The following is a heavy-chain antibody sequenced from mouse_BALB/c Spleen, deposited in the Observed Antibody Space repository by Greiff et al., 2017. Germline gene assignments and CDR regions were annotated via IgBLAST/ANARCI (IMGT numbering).Heavy chain of an antibody. CDR3: ARDYGTGFAY. D-gene: IGHD1-1*01. CDR2: ISSGSSTI. CDR1: GFTFSSFG. J-gene: IGHJ3*01. V-gene: IGHV5-17*02. Sequence: EVQLVESGGGLVQPGGSRKLSCAASGFTFSSFGMHWVRQAPEKGLEWVAYISSGSSTIYYEDTVKGRFTISRDNPKNTLFLQMTSLRSEDTAMYYCARDYGTGFAYWGQGTLVTVSA.